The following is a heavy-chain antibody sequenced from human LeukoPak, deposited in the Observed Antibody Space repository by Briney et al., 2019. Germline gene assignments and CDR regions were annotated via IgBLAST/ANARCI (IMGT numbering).Heavy chain of an antibody. J-gene: IGHJ4*02. D-gene: IGHD1-14*01. CDR2: IYYTGTT. Sequence: SETLSLTCSVFGGSMNINDYYWAWIRQPPGKGLEWIGSIYYTGTTYYNPSLNYRVTISVDTSKNQFSLRLTSVTAADTAVYYCARAPEYGLYYFDYWGQGTLVTVSS. CDR3: ARAPEYGLYYFDY. V-gene: IGHV4-39*07. CDR1: GGSMNINDYY.